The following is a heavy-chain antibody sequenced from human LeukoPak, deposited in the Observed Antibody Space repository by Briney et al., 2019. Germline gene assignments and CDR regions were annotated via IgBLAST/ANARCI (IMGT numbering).Heavy chain of an antibody. CDR2: IDPSDSYT. D-gene: IGHD2-2*01. CDR1: GYSFTSYW. V-gene: IGHV5-10-1*01. Sequence: GESLKISCKGSGYSFTSYWISWVRQMPGKGLEWMGRIDPSDSYTNYSPSFQGHVTISADKSISTAYLQWSSLKASDTAMYYCARRCSSASCPFDYWGQGTLDTVSS. J-gene: IGHJ4*02. CDR3: ARRCSSASCPFDY.